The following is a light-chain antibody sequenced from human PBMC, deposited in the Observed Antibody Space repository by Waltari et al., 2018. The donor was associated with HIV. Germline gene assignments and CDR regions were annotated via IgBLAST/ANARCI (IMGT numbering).Light chain of an antibody. CDR2: DVT. V-gene: IGLV2-11*01. CDR1: NSDDGGYNY. J-gene: IGLJ2*01. Sequence: QSALTQPRSVSGSPGQSVTISCIGTNSDDGGYNYVSWYRQHPGEAPKLIIYDVTKRPSGVPDRFSGAKSVNTASLTVSGLQADDEAEYYCCSYAGSYTWLFGGGTKLTVL. CDR3: CSYAGSYTWL.